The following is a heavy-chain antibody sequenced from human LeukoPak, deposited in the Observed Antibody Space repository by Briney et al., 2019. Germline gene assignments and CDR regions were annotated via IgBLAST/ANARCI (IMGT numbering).Heavy chain of an antibody. V-gene: IGHV1-2*02. CDR1: GYTFTAYY. D-gene: IGHD2-2*01. Sequence: ASVKVSCTASGYTFTAYYMHWVRQAPGQGLEWMGWINPNSGGTNYAQKFQGRGTMTRDTSISTAYMELGRLRSDDTAVYYCARGGQYCSSISCYFDYWGQGTLVTVSS. CDR3: ARGGQYCSSISCYFDY. J-gene: IGHJ4*02. CDR2: INPNSGGT.